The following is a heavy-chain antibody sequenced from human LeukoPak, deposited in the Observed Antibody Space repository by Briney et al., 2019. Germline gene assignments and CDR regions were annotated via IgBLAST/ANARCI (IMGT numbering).Heavy chain of an antibody. V-gene: IGHV4-34*01. D-gene: IGHD6-19*01. CDR1: GGPLSGYY. CDR2: INHRGST. Sequence: TSETLSLTCAVYGGPLSGYYWTWIRQPPGKGLEWIGEINHRGSTHYNPSLKSRVTISVDTSKKQFSLKLSSVTAADTAVYYCATYSTGFDIWGQGTVVTVSS. J-gene: IGHJ3*02. CDR3: ATYSTGFDI.